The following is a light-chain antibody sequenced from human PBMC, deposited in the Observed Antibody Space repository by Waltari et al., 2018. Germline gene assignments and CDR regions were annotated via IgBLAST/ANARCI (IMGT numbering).Light chain of an antibody. J-gene: IGKJ1*01. CDR2: GAS. V-gene: IGKV1-27*01. CDR3: QQDHNPPWT. CDR1: QGINNE. Sequence: DIQMTQSPSSLSASVGDRVTVTCRASQGINNELSWYLQKPGKAPRFVIYGASTLQPGVSSRFSGSGSGTDFTLTISSLQPEDAATYYCQQDHNPPWTFGQGTTVEIK.